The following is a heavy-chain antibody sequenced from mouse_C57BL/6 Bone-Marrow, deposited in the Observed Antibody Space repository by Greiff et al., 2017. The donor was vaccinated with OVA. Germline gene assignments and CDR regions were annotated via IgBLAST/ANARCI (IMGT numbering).Heavy chain of an antibody. CDR3: ARPVVAPYWYFDV. Sequence: EVQLVESGPELVKPGASVKISCKASGYSFTGYYMNWVKQSPEKSLEWIGEINPSTGGTTYNQKFKAKATLTVDKSSSTAYMQLKSLTSEDSAVYYCARPVVAPYWYFDVWGTGTTVTVSS. J-gene: IGHJ1*03. CDR2: INPSTGGT. D-gene: IGHD1-1*01. CDR1: GYSFTGYY. V-gene: IGHV1-42*01.